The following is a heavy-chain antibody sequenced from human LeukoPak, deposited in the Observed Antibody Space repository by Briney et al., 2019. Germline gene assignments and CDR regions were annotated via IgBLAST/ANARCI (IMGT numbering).Heavy chain of an antibody. CDR1: GGSISSDY. Sequence: SETLSLTCTVSGGSISSDYWTWIRQPPGKRLEWIGYISYSGSTNYNPSLKSRVTISADTSKNQFSLKLSSVTAADTAVYYCRWVAYGAFDIWGQGTMVTVSS. CDR3: RWVAYGAFDI. J-gene: IGHJ3*02. CDR2: ISYSGST. V-gene: IGHV4-59*12. D-gene: IGHD3-10*01.